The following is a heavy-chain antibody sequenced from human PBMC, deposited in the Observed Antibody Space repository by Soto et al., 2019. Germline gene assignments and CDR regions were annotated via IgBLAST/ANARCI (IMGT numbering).Heavy chain of an antibody. V-gene: IGHV4-4*02. CDR1: GGSISSSNW. CDR2: IYHSGRT. CDR3: ARVFVSYDFHGMDV. Sequence: QVQLQESGPGLVKPSGTLSLTCAVSGGSISSSNWWSWVRQPPGNGLEWIGEIYHSGRTNYNPSLKSRGTISVDKSKKQFSLKLSSVTAADTAVYYCARVFVSYDFHGMDVWGQGPTVTVSS. J-gene: IGHJ6*02. D-gene: IGHD3-3*01.